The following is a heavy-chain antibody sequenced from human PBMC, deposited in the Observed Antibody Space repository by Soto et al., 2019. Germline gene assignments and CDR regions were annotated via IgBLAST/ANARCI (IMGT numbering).Heavy chain of an antibody. D-gene: IGHD6-6*01. CDR2: IYYSGST. J-gene: IGHJ4*02. CDR1: GGSISSYY. V-gene: IGHV4-59*08. Sequence: SETLSLTCTVSGGSISSYYWSWIRQPLGKGLEWIGYIYYSGSTNYNPSLKSRVTISVDTSKNQFSLKLSSVTAADTAVYYCARLYSSSPHFDYWGQGTLVTVSS. CDR3: ARLYSSSPHFDY.